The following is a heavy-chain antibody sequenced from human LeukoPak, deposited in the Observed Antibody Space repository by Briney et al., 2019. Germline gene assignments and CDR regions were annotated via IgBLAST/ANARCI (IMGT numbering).Heavy chain of an antibody. V-gene: IGHV3-64*01. Sequence: GGSLRLSCAASGFTFSSYAMHWVRQAPGKGLEYVSAISSYGGSTFYANSVKGRFTISRDNAKNSLYLQMNSLRAEDTAVYYCAELGITMIGGVWGKGTTVTISS. CDR1: GFTFSSYA. J-gene: IGHJ6*04. CDR2: ISSYGGST. D-gene: IGHD3-10*02. CDR3: AELGITMIGGV.